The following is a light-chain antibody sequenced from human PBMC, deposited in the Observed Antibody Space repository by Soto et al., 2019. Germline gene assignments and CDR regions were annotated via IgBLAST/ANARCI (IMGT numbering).Light chain of an antibody. CDR2: GTS. Sequence: EIVMTQSPATLSASPGERATLSCRASQSVSRKLAWYQQKPGQAPRLLIYGTSTRATGIPARFSGSGSGTEFTLTISSLQSEDFAIYYCQQYSHWPPYTFGQGTTLETK. J-gene: IGKJ2*01. V-gene: IGKV3-15*01. CDR3: QQYSHWPPYT. CDR1: QSVSRK.